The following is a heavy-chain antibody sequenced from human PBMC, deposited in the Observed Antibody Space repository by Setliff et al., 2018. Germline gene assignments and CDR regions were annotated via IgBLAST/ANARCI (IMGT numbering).Heavy chain of an antibody. CDR1: GGAFSNYG. CDR2: IIPIFGTT. CDR3: ARGDFYYYFYMDV. V-gene: IGHV1-69*05. Sequence: SVKVSRKSSGGAFSNYGITWVRQAPGQGLEWMGGIIPIFGTTTYAQKFQGRVTITTDESTSTGYMELSSLRSEDTAIYYCARGDFYYYFYMDVWGKGTTVTVSS. J-gene: IGHJ6*03.